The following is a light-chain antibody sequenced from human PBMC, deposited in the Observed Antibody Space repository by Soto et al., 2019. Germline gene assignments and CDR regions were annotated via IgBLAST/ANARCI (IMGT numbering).Light chain of an antibody. CDR1: QGIRYA. J-gene: IGKJ1*01. V-gene: IGKV1-17*01. CDR3: LQYNSPPLT. CDR2: GAS. Sequence: DIQMTKSPSSLSASVGDRVTITCRASQGIRYALGWYQQKPGTAPKRLIYGASILQNGVPSRFGGSGSGTEFTLTISSLQPEDFATYYCLQYNSPPLTVGQGTKV.